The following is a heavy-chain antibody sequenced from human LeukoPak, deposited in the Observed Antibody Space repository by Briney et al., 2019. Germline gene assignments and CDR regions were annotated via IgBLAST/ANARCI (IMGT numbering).Heavy chain of an antibody. CDR2: ISGSGGST. V-gene: IGHV3-23*01. CDR1: GFTFSSYA. CDR3: ARSTGIAAPFDY. D-gene: IGHD6-13*01. Sequence: PGGSLRLSCAPSGFTFSSYAMSWVRQAPGKGLEWVSAISGSGGSTYYADSVKGRFTISRDNSKNSLYLQMNSLRAEDTAVYYCARSTGIAAPFDYWGQGTLVTVSS. J-gene: IGHJ4*02.